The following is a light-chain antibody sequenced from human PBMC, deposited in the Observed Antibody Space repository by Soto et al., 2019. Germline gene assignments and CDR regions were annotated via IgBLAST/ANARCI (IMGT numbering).Light chain of an antibody. Sequence: EVVMTQSPATLSVSPGERVTLSCRASQSINAHLAWYQQKPGQAPRLLIHGASTRATGIPARFSGSVFGTEFILTISSLKSEDFAVYYCQQYNTWLWTFGQGTKVEIQ. CDR2: GAS. J-gene: IGKJ1*01. CDR1: QSINAH. V-gene: IGKV3-15*01. CDR3: QQYNTWLWT.